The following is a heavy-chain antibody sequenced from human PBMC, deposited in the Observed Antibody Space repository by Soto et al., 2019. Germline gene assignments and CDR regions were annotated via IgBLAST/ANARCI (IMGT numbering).Heavy chain of an antibody. Sequence: SETLSLTCTVSGGSIISSSYYWGLIRQPPGKGLEWIGSIYYSGSTYYNPSLKSRVTISVDTSKNQFSLKLSSVTAADTAVYYCARPGGIAAAGQNYFDYWGQGTLVTVSS. CDR1: GGSIISSSYY. D-gene: IGHD6-13*01. V-gene: IGHV4-39*01. CDR2: IYYSGST. CDR3: ARPGGIAAAGQNYFDY. J-gene: IGHJ4*02.